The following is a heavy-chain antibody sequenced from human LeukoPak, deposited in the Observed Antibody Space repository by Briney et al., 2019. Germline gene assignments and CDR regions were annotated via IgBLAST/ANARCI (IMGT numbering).Heavy chain of an antibody. CDR1: GGSFSGYY. CDR2: INHSGST. J-gene: IGHJ4*02. D-gene: IGHD3-9*01. CDR3: ARVAGPALRYFDWLFPRSGFDY. V-gene: IGHV4-34*01. Sequence: PSETLSLTCAVYGGSFSGYYWSWIRQPPGKGLEWIGEINHSGSTHYNPSLKSRVTISVDTSKNQFSLKLSSVTAADTAVYYCARVAGPALRYFDWLFPRSGFDYWGQGTLVTVSS.